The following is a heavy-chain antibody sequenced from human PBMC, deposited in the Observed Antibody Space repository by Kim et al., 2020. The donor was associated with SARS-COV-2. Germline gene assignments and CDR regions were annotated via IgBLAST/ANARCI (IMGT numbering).Heavy chain of an antibody. D-gene: IGHD5-12*01. CDR2: ISTRGESN. V-gene: IGHV3-11*04. CDR3: ARSGNGYNAFGI. J-gene: IGHJ4*02. Sequence: GGSLRLSCAASGLSFSDSYMNWVRQAPGKGLEWLSFISTRGESNYYADSVEGRFTISRDNAKNSLYLQMNYLRDEDTAVYYCARSGNGYNAFGIWGQGGLVTVSS. CDR1: GLSFSDSY.